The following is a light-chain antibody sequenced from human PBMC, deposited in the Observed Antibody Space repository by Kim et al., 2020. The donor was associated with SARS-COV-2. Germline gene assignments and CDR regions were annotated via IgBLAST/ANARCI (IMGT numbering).Light chain of an antibody. V-gene: IGKV3-11*01. J-gene: IGKJ5*01. Sequence: SPGERATRSCRASQSVRSYLAWYQHKPGQAPRLLIYDASHRATGIPARFSGSGSGTDFTLTISSLEPEDFAVYYCQQRSDWPSITFGQGTRLEIK. CDR3: QQRSDWPSIT. CDR2: DAS. CDR1: QSVRSY.